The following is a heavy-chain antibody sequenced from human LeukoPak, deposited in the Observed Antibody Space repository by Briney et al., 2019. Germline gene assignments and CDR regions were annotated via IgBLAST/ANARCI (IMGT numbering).Heavy chain of an antibody. CDR2: IHYDGSYK. Sequence: PGGSLRLSCAASGFNFSNYGMHWVRRAPGKGLEWVTFIHYDGSYKWYADSVKGRFTISRDNSKNTLYLEMNSLRFEDTAVYYCAQDFRQHLTDYWGQGTLVTVSS. D-gene: IGHD6-13*01. CDR3: AQDFRQHLTDY. CDR1: GFNFSNYG. J-gene: IGHJ4*02. V-gene: IGHV3-30*02.